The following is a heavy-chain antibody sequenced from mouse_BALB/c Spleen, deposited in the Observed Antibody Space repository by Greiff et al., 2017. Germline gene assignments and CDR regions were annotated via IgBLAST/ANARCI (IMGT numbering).Heavy chain of an antibody. CDR2: ISYDGSN. CDR3: ARGVILLHAMDY. J-gene: IGHJ4*01. CDR1: GYSITSGYY. D-gene: IGHD1-1*01. Sequence: EVQRVESGPGLVKPSQSLSLTCSVTGYSITSGYYWNWIRQFPGNKLEWMGYISYDGSNNYNPSLKNRISITRDTSKNQFFLKLNSVTTEDTATYYCARGVILLHAMDYWGQGTSVTVSS. V-gene: IGHV3-6*02.